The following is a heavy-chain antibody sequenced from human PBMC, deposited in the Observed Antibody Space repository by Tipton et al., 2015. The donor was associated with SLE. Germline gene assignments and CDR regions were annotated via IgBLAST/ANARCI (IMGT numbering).Heavy chain of an antibody. J-gene: IGHJ6*02. CDR3: ARRSTISHYYYGMDV. CDR1: GYSFTSYW. CDR2: IYPGDSDT. V-gene: IGHV5-51*03. D-gene: IGHD4/OR15-4a*01. Sequence: VQLVQSGAEVKKPGESLKISCKGSGYSFTSYWIGWVRQMPGKGLEWMGIIYPGDSDTRYSPSFQGQVTISADNSISTAYLQWSSLKASDTAMYYCARRSTISHYYYGMDVWGQGTTVTVSS.